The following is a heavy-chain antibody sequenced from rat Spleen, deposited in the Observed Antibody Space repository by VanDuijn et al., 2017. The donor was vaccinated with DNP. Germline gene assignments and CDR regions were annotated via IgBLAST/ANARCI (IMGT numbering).Heavy chain of an antibody. D-gene: IGHD1-10*01. Sequence: EVQLMASGGGLVQPGRSMKLSCAASGFTFSNYYMAWVRQAPTQGLEWGAFIRTGGSSTYYRDSEKGRFTISRDNAKSTLFLQMDSLRSGDTATYYCASLNNYNWFAYWGQGTLVTVSS. CDR2: IRTGGSST. J-gene: IGHJ3*01. CDR1: GFTFSNYY. V-gene: IGHV5-25*01. CDR3: ASLNNYNWFAY.